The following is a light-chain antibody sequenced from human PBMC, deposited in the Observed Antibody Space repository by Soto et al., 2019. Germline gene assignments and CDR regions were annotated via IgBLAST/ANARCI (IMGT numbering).Light chain of an antibody. Sequence: EIVLTQSPGTLSLSPGERATLSCRASQSVSSSSYLAWYQQKPGQAPMLLIYGASSRATGIPDRFSGSGSGTDFTLTISRLEPEDFAVYYCHHYGSSPSYTFGQGTKLEIK. CDR1: QSVSSSSY. CDR2: GAS. CDR3: HHYGSSPSYT. J-gene: IGKJ2*01. V-gene: IGKV3-20*01.